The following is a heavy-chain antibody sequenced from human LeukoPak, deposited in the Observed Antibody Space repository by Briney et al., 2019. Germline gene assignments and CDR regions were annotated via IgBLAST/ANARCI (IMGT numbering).Heavy chain of an antibody. CDR3: AGDRGIPGGPRYAFDI. Sequence: PSQTLSLTCAISGDVVSSDSVSWNWIRQSPSRGLEWLGRTYYRSKWYCDYALSVQSRMTINPDTSKNQFSLQLSSVTPEDTALYYCAGDRGIPGGPRYAFDIWGQGTRVTVSS. CDR1: GDVVSSDSVS. CDR2: TYYRSKWYC. D-gene: IGHD6-13*01. J-gene: IGHJ3*02. V-gene: IGHV6-1*01.